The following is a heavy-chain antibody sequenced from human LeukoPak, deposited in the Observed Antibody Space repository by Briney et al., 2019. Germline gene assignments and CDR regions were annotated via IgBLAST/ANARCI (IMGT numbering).Heavy chain of an antibody. D-gene: IGHD3/OR15-3a*01. V-gene: IGHV4-4*07. CDR3: ARDHGLLRALDP. CDR2: IYTGGNT. CDR1: GVSVMNNF. J-gene: IGHJ5*02. Sequence: SETLSLTCTVSGVSVMNNFWAWIRQPAGKGLEWVGRIYTGGNTNYNPTLKSRVTISVDTSKNQFPLNLTSVTAADTAIYYCARDHGLLRALDPWGQGTLVTVSS.